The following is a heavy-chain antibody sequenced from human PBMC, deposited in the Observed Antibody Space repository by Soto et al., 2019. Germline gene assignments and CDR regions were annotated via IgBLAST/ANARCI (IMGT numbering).Heavy chain of an antibody. CDR2: ICPGYSNI. CDR3: ARRHYCRGDCTINPDYYYGMGV. J-gene: IGHJ6*02. CDR1: GYIFTDHC. V-gene: IGHV5-51*01. Sequence: EVQVVQSGAEVKEPGESLKISCKGSGYIFTDHCIVWVRQMAGKGLEWVGLICPGYSNIIYSPSVQGQVTISADMSIXXAELQWSSLKASATAIYYCARRHYCRGDCTINPDYYYGMGVWGQGTTVTVSS. D-gene: IGHD2-21*02.